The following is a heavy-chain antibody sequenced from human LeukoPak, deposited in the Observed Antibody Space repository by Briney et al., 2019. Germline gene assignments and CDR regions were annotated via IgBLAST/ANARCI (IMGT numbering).Heavy chain of an antibody. Sequence: GGSLRLSCAASGFTFSSYAMSWVRQAPGKGLEWVSAITGNGFDTFYADSVKGRFTISRDNAQNSLYLQMNGLRVEDTAVYYCTRRLDDWGQGTLVTVSS. J-gene: IGHJ4*02. D-gene: IGHD3-16*01. CDR2: ITGNGFDT. V-gene: IGHV3-23*01. CDR1: GFTFSSYA. CDR3: TRRLDD.